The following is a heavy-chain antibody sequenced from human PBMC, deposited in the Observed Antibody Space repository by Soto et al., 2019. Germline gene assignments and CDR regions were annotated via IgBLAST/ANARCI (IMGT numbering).Heavy chain of an antibody. CDR2: IIPIFGTA. D-gene: IGHD3-22*01. CDR1: GGTFSRHA. CDR3: ARGWGYDSNDYYYAY. J-gene: IGHJ4*01. Sequence: QVQLVQSGAEVRKPGSSVKVSCKASGGTFSRHAISWVRQAPGQGLEWMGGIIPIFGTANHAQKFQGRVTIIADESTSTVYMELSSLRSEETAMYYCARGWGYDSNDYYYAYWGHGPLVIVSS. V-gene: IGHV1-69*01.